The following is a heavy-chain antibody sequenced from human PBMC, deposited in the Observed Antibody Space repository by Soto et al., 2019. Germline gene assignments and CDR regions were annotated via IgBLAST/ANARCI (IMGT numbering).Heavy chain of an antibody. CDR2: IYYSGST. J-gene: IGHJ3*02. CDR3: ARDRSSYGGGPDAFDI. V-gene: IGHV4-61*01. D-gene: IGHD4-17*01. CDR1: GGSVSSGSYY. Sequence: QVQLQESGPGLVKPSETLSLTCTVSGGSVSSGSYYWSWIRQPPGKGLEWIGYIYYSGSTNHNPSLKSRVTISVDTSKNQFSLKLTSVIAADTAVYYCARDRSSYGGGPDAFDIWGQGTMVTVSS.